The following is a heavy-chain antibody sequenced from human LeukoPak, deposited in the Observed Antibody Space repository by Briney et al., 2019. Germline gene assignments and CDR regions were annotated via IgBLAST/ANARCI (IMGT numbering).Heavy chain of an antibody. V-gene: IGHV4-38-2*02. J-gene: IGHJ5*02. CDR1: GYFIRSGFY. Sequence: SETLSLTCTVSGYFIRSGFYWGWIRQPPGKGLEWIGSIYYSGSTYYNPSLKSRVTISVDTSKNHFSLNLSSVTAADTAVYYCARGVWFDPWGQGTLVTVSS. CDR2: IYYSGST. CDR3: ARGVWFDP.